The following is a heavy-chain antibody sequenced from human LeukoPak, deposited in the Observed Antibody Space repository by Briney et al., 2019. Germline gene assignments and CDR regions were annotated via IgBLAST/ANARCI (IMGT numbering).Heavy chain of an antibody. CDR3: ARARGSGYLDAFDI. CDR1: GGSISSYY. CDR2: IYYSGST. V-gene: IGHV4-59*07. Sequence: PPDTLSLTCSVSGGSISSYYWSWIRQPPGKGLEWNGYIYYSGSTNYNPSLKSRVTISVDTSKNQFPLKLSSVTAADTAVYYCARARGSGYLDAFDIWGQGTMVTVSS. J-gene: IGHJ3*02. D-gene: IGHD3-22*01.